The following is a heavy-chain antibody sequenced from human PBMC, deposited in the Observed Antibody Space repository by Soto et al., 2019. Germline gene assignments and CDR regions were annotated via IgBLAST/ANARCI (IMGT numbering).Heavy chain of an antibody. CDR3: ARLYGLDHWGNWFDT. CDR1: GYSFTSYW. V-gene: IGHV5-10-1*01. D-gene: IGHD3-16*01. J-gene: IGHJ5*02. CDR2: IDPSDSYT. Sequence: GESLKISCKGSGYSFTSYWISWLRQIPWKGLEWIGRIDPSDSYTNYSPSFQAHVTISADKSISTAYLQWSSLKASDTAMYYCARLYGLDHWGNWFDTWGQGTLVTVSS.